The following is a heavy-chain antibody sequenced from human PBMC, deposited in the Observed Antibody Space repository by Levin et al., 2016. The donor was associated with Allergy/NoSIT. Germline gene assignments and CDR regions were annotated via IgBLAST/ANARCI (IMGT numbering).Heavy chain of an antibody. CDR1: GYSFTSYW. J-gene: IGHJ4*02. CDR2: IYPGDSDT. CDR3: ARLGSGWTAVTDGPFDY. Sequence: KVSCKGSGYSFTSYWIGWVRQMPGKGLEWMGIIYPGDSDTRYTPSFQGQVTISADKSISTAYLQWSSLKASDTAMYYCARLGSGWTAVTDGPFDYWGQGTLVTVSS. V-gene: IGHV5-51*01. D-gene: IGHD4-17*01.